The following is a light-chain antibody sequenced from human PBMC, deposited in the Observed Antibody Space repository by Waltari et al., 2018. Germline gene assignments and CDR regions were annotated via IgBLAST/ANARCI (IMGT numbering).Light chain of an antibody. V-gene: IGLV7-46*01. CDR2: ETS. CDR3: LLSYNGSRV. CDR1: TGAVTSGHY. Sequence: QAVVTQEPSLTVSPGGTVTITCGSSTGAVTSGHYPYWFQQKPGQAPRTLIYETSNKPSWTPARFSGSLLGGKAALTLSGAQPEDEAEYFCLLSYNGSRVFGGGTKLTVL. J-gene: IGLJ2*01.